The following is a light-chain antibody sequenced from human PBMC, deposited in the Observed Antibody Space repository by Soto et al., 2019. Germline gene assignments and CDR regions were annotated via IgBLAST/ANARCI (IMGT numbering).Light chain of an antibody. Sequence: EIVMTQSPATLSVSPGDRATLSCRASQSVASNLAWYQHKPGQAPRLLIYGASTRATGIPARFSGSGSGTEVTLTISSLQSEDFAVYYCQQYSNWPQTFGQGTKLEIK. CDR3: QQYSNWPQT. V-gene: IGKV3-15*01. J-gene: IGKJ2*01. CDR1: QSVASN. CDR2: GAS.